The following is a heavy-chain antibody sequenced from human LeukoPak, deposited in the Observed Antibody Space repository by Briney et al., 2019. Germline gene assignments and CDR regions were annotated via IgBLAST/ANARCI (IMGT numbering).Heavy chain of an antibody. CDR1: GFTFSDYY. CDR2: ISSSSSYT. CDR3: VRDQARVSRIFDY. V-gene: IGHV3-11*06. Sequence: GSLRLSCAASGFTFSDYYMSWIRQAPGKGLEWVSYISSSSSYTNYADSVKGRFTISRDNSKNTVYLQMNSLRAEDTAVYYCVRDQARVSRIFDYWGQGTLVTVSS. J-gene: IGHJ4*02. D-gene: IGHD2-15*01.